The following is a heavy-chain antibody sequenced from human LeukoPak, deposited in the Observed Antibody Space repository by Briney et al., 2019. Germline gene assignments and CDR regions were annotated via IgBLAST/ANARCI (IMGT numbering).Heavy chain of an antibody. J-gene: IGHJ4*02. CDR2: ISSSGSTI. CDR3: ARVRDDFWSGYYNDFDY. V-gene: IGHV3-11*01. CDR1: GFTFSGYA. D-gene: IGHD3-3*01. Sequence: PGGSLRLSCAASGFTFSGYAMTWVRQAPGKGLEWVSYISSSGSTIYYADSVKGRFTISRDNAKNSLYLQMNSLRAEDTAVYYCARVRDDFWSGYYNDFDYWGQGTLVTVSS.